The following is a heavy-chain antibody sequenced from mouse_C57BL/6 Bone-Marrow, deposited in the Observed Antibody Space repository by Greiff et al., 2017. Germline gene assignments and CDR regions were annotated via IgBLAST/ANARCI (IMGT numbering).Heavy chain of an antibody. V-gene: IGHV1-82*01. J-gene: IGHJ3*01. CDR2: IYPGVGDT. Sequence: VQLQQSGPELVKPGASVKISCKASGYAFSSSWMNWVKQRPGKGLEWIGRIYPGVGDTNYNGKFKGKATLTADKSSSTAYMQISSLTSEDSAVYFCARSELRLRIFAYWGQGTLVTVSA. CDR1: GYAFSSSW. D-gene: IGHD3-2*02. CDR3: ARSELRLRIFAY.